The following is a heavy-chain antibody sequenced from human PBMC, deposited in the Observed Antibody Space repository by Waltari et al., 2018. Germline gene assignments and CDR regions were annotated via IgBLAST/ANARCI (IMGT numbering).Heavy chain of an antibody. CDR1: GCTFSTYW. CDR2: INEDERTK. CDR3: ARHTSWSFDY. Sequence: EVQLVESGGGLVQAGESLRLSCAAAGCTFSTYWMTWVRQVPGKGLEWVANINEDERTKHYVDSVKGRFTISRDNTKNSLYLQMNNLRAEDTAVYYCARHTSWSFDYWGQGSLVTVSS. D-gene: IGHD2-2*01. V-gene: IGHV3-7*01. J-gene: IGHJ4*02.